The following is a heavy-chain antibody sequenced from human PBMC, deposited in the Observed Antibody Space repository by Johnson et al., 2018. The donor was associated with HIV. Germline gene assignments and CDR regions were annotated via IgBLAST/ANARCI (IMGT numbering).Heavy chain of an antibody. D-gene: IGHD6-13*01. CDR3: ARPLPREQQLVDSDAFDI. Sequence: VQLVESGGGLVQPGGSLRLSCAASGFIFNTYSMNWVRQAPGKGLEWVSYISSSSAIIYYADSVKGRFTISRDNAKNSLYLQMNSLRAEDTAVYYCARPLPREQQLVDSDAFDIWGHGTVVIVSS. CDR2: ISSSSAII. J-gene: IGHJ3*02. CDR1: GFIFNTYS. V-gene: IGHV3-48*01.